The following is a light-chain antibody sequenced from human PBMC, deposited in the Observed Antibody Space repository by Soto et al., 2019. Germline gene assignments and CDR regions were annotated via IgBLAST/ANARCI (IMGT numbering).Light chain of an antibody. J-gene: IGKJ1*01. CDR3: QQHNSSPWT. V-gene: IGKV1-5*03. CDR2: KAS. Sequence: DIQMTQSPSTLSASVGDRVIITCRASQSISTWLAWYQLKPGKAPKLLIYKASTLESGVPSRFSGSGSGTEFTLTISSLQPDDFATYSCQQHNSSPWTFGQGTKVEIK. CDR1: QSISTW.